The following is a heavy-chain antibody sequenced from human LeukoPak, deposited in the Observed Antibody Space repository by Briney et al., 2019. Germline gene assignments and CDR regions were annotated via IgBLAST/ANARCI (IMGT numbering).Heavy chain of an antibody. CDR3: ARGAGYSSSNDY. Sequence: SQTLSLTCAISGDIVSSNSAAWNWIRQSPSRGLEWLGRTYYRSKWYNDYAVSLKSRITINPDTSKNQFSLHLNSVTPEDTAVYYCARGAGYSSSNDYWGQGTLVTVSS. J-gene: IGHJ4*02. D-gene: IGHD6-13*01. CDR1: GDIVSSNSAA. V-gene: IGHV6-1*01. CDR2: TYYRSKWYN.